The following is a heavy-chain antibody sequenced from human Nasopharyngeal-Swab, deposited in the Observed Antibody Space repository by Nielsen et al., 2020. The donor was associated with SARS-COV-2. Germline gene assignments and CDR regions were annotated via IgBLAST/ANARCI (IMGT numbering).Heavy chain of an antibody. V-gene: IGHV3-48*02. D-gene: IGHD3-9*01. CDR2: ISDDNTI. J-gene: IGHJ4*02. Sequence: GGSLRLSCAASGFTFNTYGMNWVRQAPGKGLEWILYISDDNTIFYADSVKGRFTISRDNAKNSLYLQMNSLRDEDTAVYYCARDLELLTNYYALDYWGQGTLVTVSS. CDR3: ARDLELLTNYYALDY. CDR1: GFTFNTYG.